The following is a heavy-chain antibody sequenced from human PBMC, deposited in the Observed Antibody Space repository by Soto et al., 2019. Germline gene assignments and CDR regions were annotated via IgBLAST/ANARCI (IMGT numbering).Heavy chain of an antibody. V-gene: IGHV1-69*13. J-gene: IGHJ2*01. CDR1: GGTFSSYA. CDR2: IIPIFGTA. CDR3: ARDEVHCSGGSCSPYWYFDL. Sequence: EASVKVSCKASGGTFSSYAISWVRQAPGQGLEWMGGIIPIFGTANYAQKFQGRVTITADESTSTAYMELSSLRSEDTAVYYCARDEVHCSGGSCSPYWYFDLWGCGTLVTVSS. D-gene: IGHD2-15*01.